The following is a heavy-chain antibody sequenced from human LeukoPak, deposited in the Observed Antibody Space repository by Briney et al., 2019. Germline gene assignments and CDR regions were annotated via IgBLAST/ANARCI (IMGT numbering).Heavy chain of an antibody. CDR3: AKVTNIAAKVPNYFDY. Sequence: GGSLRLSCAASGFTFSSYAMSWVRQAPGKGLEWVSAISGSGGSTYYADSVKGRFTISRDNSKNTLYLQMNSLRAEDTAVYYCAKVTNIAAKVPNYFDYWGRGNLVTVSS. CDR1: GFTFSSYA. J-gene: IGHJ4*02. V-gene: IGHV3-23*01. CDR2: ISGSGGST. D-gene: IGHD6-13*01.